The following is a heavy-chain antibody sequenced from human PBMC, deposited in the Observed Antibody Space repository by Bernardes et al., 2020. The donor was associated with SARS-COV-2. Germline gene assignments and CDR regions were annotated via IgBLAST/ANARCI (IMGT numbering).Heavy chain of an antibody. CDR1: GYTFSAYY. CDR3: ARTFYYDRGGDSLFDL. CDR2: ISPKSGAT. Sequence: ASVKVSCTASGYTFSAYYIHWLRQAPGQGLEWMGWISPKSGATTHAQKFQGRVTMTRDTSISTDYMELNRLTSDDTAVYYCARTFYYDRGGDSLFDLWGQGTPVTVSS. D-gene: IGHD2-21*01. J-gene: IGHJ4*02. V-gene: IGHV1-2*02.